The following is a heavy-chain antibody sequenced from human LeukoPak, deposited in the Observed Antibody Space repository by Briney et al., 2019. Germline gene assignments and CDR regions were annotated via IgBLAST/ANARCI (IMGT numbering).Heavy chain of an antibody. CDR3: ARDPPWYYYGSGSTGAPGDAFDI. Sequence: PGRSLRLSCVAFIYPFNTYAMHWVRQAPGKGLEWVAFISYDGNIKYYADSVKGRFTISRDNAKNTLYLQMNSLRAEDTAVYYCARDPPWYYYGSGSTGAPGDAFDIWGQGTMVTVSS. CDR1: IYPFNTYA. J-gene: IGHJ3*02. D-gene: IGHD3-10*01. V-gene: IGHV3-30*03. CDR2: ISYDGNIK.